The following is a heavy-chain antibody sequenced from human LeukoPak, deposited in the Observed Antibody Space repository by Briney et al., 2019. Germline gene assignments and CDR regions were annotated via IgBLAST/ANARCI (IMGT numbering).Heavy chain of an antibody. CDR1: GYRFTSYW. Sequence: PGEARKISCKGSGYRFTSYWIGWVRQLPGKGREWRGIIYSGDSDTRYSPSFQGQATISADKSISTAYLQWSSPKASDTAMYYCARRDVISSTPGNWFDPWGQGTLVTVSS. V-gene: IGHV5-51*01. D-gene: IGHD2-15*01. J-gene: IGHJ5*02. CDR3: ARRDVISSTPGNWFDP. CDR2: IYSGDSDT.